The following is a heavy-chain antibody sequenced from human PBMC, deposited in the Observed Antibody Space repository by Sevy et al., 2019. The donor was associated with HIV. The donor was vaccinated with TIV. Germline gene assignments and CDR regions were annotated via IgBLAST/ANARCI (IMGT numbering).Heavy chain of an antibody. CDR3: ARDFSITIFGVVTPSLGMDV. CDR2: IDTSGNT. D-gene: IGHD3-3*01. J-gene: IGHJ6*02. V-gene: IGHV4-4*07. CDR1: GGSISNYY. Sequence: SDTLSLTCTVSGGSISNYYWSWIRQPAGRGLEWIGRIDTSGNTNYNPSLKSRVTMSVDTSKKQISLKLSSVTAADTAVYYCARDFSITIFGVVTPSLGMDVWGQGTTVTVSS.